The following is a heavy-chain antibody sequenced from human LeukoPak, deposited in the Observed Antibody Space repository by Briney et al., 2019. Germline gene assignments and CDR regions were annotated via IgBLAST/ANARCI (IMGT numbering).Heavy chain of an antibody. Sequence: SETLSLTCTVSGGSISGSSHYWGWIRQPPGKGLEWIGSIYYSGSTYYNPSLESRVAISVDTSKNQFSLKLSSMTAADTAVYYCARLYRLSSRVMDAFDIWGQGTMVTASS. V-gene: IGHV4-39*01. CDR3: ARLYRLSSRVMDAFDI. D-gene: IGHD6-13*01. CDR2: IYYSGST. J-gene: IGHJ3*02. CDR1: GGSISGSSHY.